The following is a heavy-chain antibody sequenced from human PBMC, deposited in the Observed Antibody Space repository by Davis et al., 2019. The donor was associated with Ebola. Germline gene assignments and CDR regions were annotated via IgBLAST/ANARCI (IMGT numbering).Heavy chain of an antibody. CDR3: ANAATYGDYVHYYYGMDV. CDR1: GFTFSSYW. Sequence: GESLKISCAASGFTFSSYWMHWVRQAPGKGLVWVSRINSDGSSTSYADSVKGRFTISRDNAKNTLYLQMNSLRAEDAAVYYCANAATYGDYVHYYYGMDVWGKGTTVTVSS. J-gene: IGHJ6*04. V-gene: IGHV3-74*01. CDR2: INSDGSST. D-gene: IGHD4-17*01.